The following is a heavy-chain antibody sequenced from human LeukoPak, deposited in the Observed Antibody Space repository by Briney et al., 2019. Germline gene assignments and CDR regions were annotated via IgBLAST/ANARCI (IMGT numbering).Heavy chain of an antibody. J-gene: IGHJ4*02. Sequence: GGSLRLSCAASGFTFSDYGMNWVRQTPGKGLEWLAFIQNDGSNTFYADSVKGRFTISRDNSKNTLYLQMDSLRHEDMAVYYCARGIAVAGDYFDSWGQGTLVTVSS. CDR3: ARGIAVAGDYFDS. CDR2: IQNDGSNT. CDR1: GFTFSDYG. V-gene: IGHV3-30*02. D-gene: IGHD6-13*01.